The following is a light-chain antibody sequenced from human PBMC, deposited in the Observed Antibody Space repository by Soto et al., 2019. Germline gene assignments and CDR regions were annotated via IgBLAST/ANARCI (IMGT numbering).Light chain of an antibody. CDR1: QSISNH. CDR2: AAS. Sequence: DIQMTQSPSSLSPSVETRSFLLSGQSQSISNHLNWYQQKPGKAPKLLIFAASSLQSGVPSRFSGSRSGPDFTLTISSLQPEDFETYYCQQSYSSPPTFGQGTKVDIK. CDR3: QQSYSSPPT. J-gene: IGKJ1*01. V-gene: IGKV1-39*01.